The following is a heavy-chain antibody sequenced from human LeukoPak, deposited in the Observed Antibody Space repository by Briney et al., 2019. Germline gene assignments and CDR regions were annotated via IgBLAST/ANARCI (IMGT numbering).Heavy chain of an antibody. CDR2: ISYSGST. D-gene: IGHD3-3*01. V-gene: IGHV4-39*01. CDR1: GGSITSSTYY. Sequence: SETLSLTCTVSGGSITSSTYYWGWIRQPPGKGLEWIGSISYSGSTYYNPSLKSRVTISVDTSKNQFSLELSSVTAADTAVYYCARHAYYDFWSGYKGYFDYWGQGTLVTVSS. J-gene: IGHJ4*02. CDR3: ARHAYYDFWSGYKGYFDY.